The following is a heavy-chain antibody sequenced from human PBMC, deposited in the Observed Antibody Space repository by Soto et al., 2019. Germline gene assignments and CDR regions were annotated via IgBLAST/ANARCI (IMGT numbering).Heavy chain of an antibody. CDR1: GGSISSGGYY. V-gene: IGHV4-31*03. Sequence: SETLSLTCTVSGGSISSGGYYWSWIRQHPGKGLEWIGYIYYSGSTYYNPSLKSRVTISVDTSKNQFSLKLSSVTAADTAVYYCARVLSPKGRAPTFYYGMDVWGQGTTVTVSS. D-gene: IGHD3-9*01. CDR3: ARVLSPKGRAPTFYYGMDV. CDR2: IYYSGST. J-gene: IGHJ6*02.